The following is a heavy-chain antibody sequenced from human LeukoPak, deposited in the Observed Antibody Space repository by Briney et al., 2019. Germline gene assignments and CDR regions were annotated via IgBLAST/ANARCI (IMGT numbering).Heavy chain of an antibody. Sequence: PSETLSLTCTVSGGSISSDSYYWSWIRQPAGKGLEWIGRIYTSGSTNYNPSLKSRITMSVDTPKNQFSLKLNSVTAADTAVYYCARENSLYASGSYQPFDPWGQGTLVTVSS. CDR2: IYTSGST. V-gene: IGHV4-61*02. CDR1: GGSISSDSYY. D-gene: IGHD3-10*01. J-gene: IGHJ5*02. CDR3: ARENSLYASGSYQPFDP.